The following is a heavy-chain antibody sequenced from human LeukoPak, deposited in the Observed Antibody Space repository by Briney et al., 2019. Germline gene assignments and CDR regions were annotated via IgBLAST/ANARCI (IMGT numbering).Heavy chain of an antibody. Sequence: GGSLRLSCEVSGFTFSDYAMTWVRQAPGKGLEWVSAISTNGDNTYYADSVKGRFTISRDNSRNTLFLQMNSLRAEDTAVYYCANMAGTRIPLYFDYWGQGTLVTVSS. D-gene: IGHD6-19*01. V-gene: IGHV3-23*01. J-gene: IGHJ4*02. CDR3: ANMAGTRIPLYFDY. CDR2: ISTNGDNT. CDR1: GFTFSDYA.